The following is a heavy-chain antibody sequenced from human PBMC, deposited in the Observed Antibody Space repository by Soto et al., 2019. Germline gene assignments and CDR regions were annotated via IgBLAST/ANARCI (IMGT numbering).Heavy chain of an antibody. CDR2: TYYRSKWYN. CDR1: GGSASSNSAA. CDR3: ARNPFRLENGYKSQYYFDY. V-gene: IGHV6-1*01. Sequence: SQTLSLTCAISGGSASSNSAAWNWIRQSPSRGLEWLGRTYYRSKWYNDFALSVKSRIAINADTSKNQFSLQLNSVTPEDTAVYYCARNPFRLENGYKSQYYFDYWGLGSLVTVS. D-gene: IGHD5-12*01. J-gene: IGHJ4*02.